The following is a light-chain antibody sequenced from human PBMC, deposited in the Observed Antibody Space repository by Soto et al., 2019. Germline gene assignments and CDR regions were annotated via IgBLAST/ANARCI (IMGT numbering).Light chain of an antibody. V-gene: IGKV3-15*01. CDR1: QSVGSY. Sequence: EIVLTQSPATLSLSPGARATLSCRASQSVGSYLAWYQQKPGQAPRLLIYGASTRATGIPARFSGSGSGTEFTLTISSLQSEDFALYYCQQHNDWPTFGQGTKVDIK. CDR3: QQHNDWPT. CDR2: GAS. J-gene: IGKJ1*01.